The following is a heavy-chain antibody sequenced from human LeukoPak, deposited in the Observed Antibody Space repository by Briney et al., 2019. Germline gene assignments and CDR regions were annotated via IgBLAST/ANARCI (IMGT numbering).Heavy chain of an antibody. CDR3: AAGLIVGATTRGGDY. Sequence: GASVKVSCKASGFTFTSSAMQWVRQARGQRLEWIGWIVVGSGNTNYAQKFQERVTITRDMSTSTAYMELSSLRSEDTAVYYCAAGLIVGATTRGGDYWGQGTLVTVSS. CDR1: GFTFTSSA. V-gene: IGHV1-58*02. D-gene: IGHD1-26*01. CDR2: IVVGSGNT. J-gene: IGHJ4*02.